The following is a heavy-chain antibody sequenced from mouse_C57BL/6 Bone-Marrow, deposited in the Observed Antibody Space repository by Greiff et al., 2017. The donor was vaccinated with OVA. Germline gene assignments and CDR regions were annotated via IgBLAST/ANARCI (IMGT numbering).Heavy chain of an antibody. CDR3: ARRYVGGY. CDR2: IYTRSGNT. CDR1: GYSFTSYG. Sequence: QVQLQQSGAELARPGASVKLSCKASGYSFTSYGISWVKQRPGQGLEWIGEIYTRSGNTYYNERFKGKATLTADKSYSTAYMELRSLTSEDSADYCCARRYVGGYWGQGTTITVSS. D-gene: IGHD4-1*01. J-gene: IGHJ2*01. V-gene: IGHV1-81*01.